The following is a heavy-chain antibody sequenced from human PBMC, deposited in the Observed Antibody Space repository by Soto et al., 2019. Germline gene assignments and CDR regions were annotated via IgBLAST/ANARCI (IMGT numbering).Heavy chain of an antibody. J-gene: IGHJ4*02. V-gene: IGHV4-39*01. CDR3: ARLGSSGWYQGSYFDY. CDR2: IQYGGTT. D-gene: IGHD6-19*01. Sequence: QLQLQESGPGLVKASETLSLTCTVSGGSITRNNHFWGWIRQSPGKGLEWIGSIQYGGTTNYNPSLKSRVIMSAETSKTQFSLMMNSVPAADTAVYYCARLGSSGWYQGSYFDYWGQGTLVTVSS. CDR1: GGSITRNNHF.